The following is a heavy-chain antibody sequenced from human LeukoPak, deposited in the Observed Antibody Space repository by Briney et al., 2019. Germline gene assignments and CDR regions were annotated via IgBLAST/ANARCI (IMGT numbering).Heavy chain of an antibody. CDR2: ISDSGGST. D-gene: IGHD3-22*01. CDR1: GFTFSSYA. CDR3: ARDRNYYDSSGYGMDV. J-gene: IGHJ6*02. Sequence: GGSLRLSCAASGFTFSSYAMNWVRQAPGKGLEWVSSISDSGGSTYYADSVKGRFTISRDNSKSTLYLQMNSLRAEDTAVYYCARDRNYYDSSGYGMDVWGQGTTVTVSS. V-gene: IGHV3-23*01.